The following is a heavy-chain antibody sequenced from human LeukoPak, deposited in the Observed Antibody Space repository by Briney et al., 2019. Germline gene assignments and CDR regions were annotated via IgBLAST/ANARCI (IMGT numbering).Heavy chain of an antibody. J-gene: IGHJ4*02. Sequence: SETLSLTCTVSGGSIIGSTSYWGWIRQPPGKGLDWIGIINYSGSTYYNPSLRSRVTISVDTSKNQFSLKLNSVTASDAAVYYCARGYDYWGQGTLVTVSS. CDR1: GGSIIGSTSY. V-gene: IGHV4-39*01. CDR2: INYSGST. D-gene: IGHD3-22*01. CDR3: ARGYDY.